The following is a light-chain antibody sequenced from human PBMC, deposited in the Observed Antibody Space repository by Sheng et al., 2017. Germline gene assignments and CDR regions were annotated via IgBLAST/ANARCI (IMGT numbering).Light chain of an antibody. CDR2: EDS. CDR3: QAWDSSTYVV. Sequence: SYEVTQPPSVSVSPGQTASITCSGEKLGDNYVCWYQQKPGQSPVLVIYEDSKRPSGIPERFSGSNSGNTATLTISGTQPVDEADYFCQAWDSSTYVVFGGGTKLTVL. CDR1: KLGDNY. J-gene: IGLJ2*01. V-gene: IGLV3-1*01.